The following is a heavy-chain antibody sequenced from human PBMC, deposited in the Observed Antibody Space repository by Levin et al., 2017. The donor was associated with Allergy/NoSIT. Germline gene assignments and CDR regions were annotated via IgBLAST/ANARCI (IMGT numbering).Heavy chain of an antibody. V-gene: IGHV3-23*01. CDR3: AKALGTVEGTWWDDY. D-gene: IGHD1-26*01. Sequence: HGESLKISCAASGFTFSSYAMSWVRQAPGKGLEWVSGISKNGAGTFYADAVKGRFTISRDNSKNTLYLQMNSLSAEDTAMYYCAKALGTVEGTWWDDYWGQGTLVTVSS. J-gene: IGHJ4*02. CDR1: GFTFSSYA. CDR2: ISKNGAGT.